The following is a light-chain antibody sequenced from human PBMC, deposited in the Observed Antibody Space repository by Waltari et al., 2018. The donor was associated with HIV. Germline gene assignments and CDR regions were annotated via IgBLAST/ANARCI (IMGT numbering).Light chain of an antibody. CDR2: KAS. V-gene: IGKV1-5*03. CDR3: QQYTGYPYT. CDR1: ETISSW. Sequence: DLQMPQSPSILSACIGHRVNITCRANETISSWLDWYQQKPGKAPKLLIYKASSLQNGVPSRFSGSGSGTEFTLTISCLQPDDFATYYCQQYTGYPYTFGQGTKLEI. J-gene: IGKJ2*01.